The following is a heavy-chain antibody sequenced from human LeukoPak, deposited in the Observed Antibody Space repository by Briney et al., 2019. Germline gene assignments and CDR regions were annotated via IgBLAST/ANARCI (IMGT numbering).Heavy chain of an antibody. D-gene: IGHD4/OR15-4a*01. CDR3: ARRAGAYSHPYDY. V-gene: IGHV3-30*02. J-gene: IGHJ4*02. CDR2: IRYDGSNK. CDR1: GFTFSSYG. Sequence: GGSLRLSCAASGFTFSSYGMHWVRQAPGKGLEWVAFIRYDGSNKYYADSVKGRFTISRDNSKNTLYLQMNSLRAEDTAEYYCARRAGAYSHPYDYWGQGTLVTVSS.